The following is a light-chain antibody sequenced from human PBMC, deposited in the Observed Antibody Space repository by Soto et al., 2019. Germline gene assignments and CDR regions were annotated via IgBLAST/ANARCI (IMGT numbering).Light chain of an antibody. Sequence: EVVLTKSPATLSVSPGERATLSCRASQTVSRSLAWHQQKPGQAPRLLIYGASTRATGIPGRFSGSGSGTDFTLTISSLQSEDFAVYYCQQYIDWPPYTFGQGTKVDIK. CDR3: QQYIDWPPYT. J-gene: IGKJ2*01. CDR1: QTVSRS. V-gene: IGKV3-15*01. CDR2: GAS.